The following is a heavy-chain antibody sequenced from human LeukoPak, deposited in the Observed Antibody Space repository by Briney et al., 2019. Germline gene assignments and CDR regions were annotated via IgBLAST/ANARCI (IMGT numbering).Heavy chain of an antibody. CDR1: GYTFTGYY. CDR2: INPNSGGT. Sequence: GASVKVSCKASGYTFTGYYMHWVRQAPGQGLEWMGWINPNSGGTNYAQKFQGRVTMTRDTSINTAYMELSRLRSDDTAVYYCARGSPYDILTGYQVEIDYWGQGTLVTVSS. V-gene: IGHV1-2*02. D-gene: IGHD3-9*01. J-gene: IGHJ4*02. CDR3: ARGSPYDILTGYQVEIDY.